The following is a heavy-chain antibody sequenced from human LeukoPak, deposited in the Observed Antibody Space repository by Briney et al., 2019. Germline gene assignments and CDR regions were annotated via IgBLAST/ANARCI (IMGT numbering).Heavy chain of an antibody. Sequence: VASVKVSCKASAYTFTSYGISWVRQAPGQGLEWMGWISVYNGNTNSAQKVQGRVTMTTDTSTSTAYMELRRLRSDDTAVYYCARDWIAVTNYYFDYWGQGTLVTVSS. CDR3: ARDWIAVTNYYFDY. V-gene: IGHV1-18*01. CDR1: AYTFTSYG. J-gene: IGHJ4*02. CDR2: ISVYNGNT. D-gene: IGHD4-17*01.